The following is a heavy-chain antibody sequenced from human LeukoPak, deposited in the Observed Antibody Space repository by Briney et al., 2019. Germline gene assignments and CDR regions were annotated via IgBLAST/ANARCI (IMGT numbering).Heavy chain of an antibody. D-gene: IGHD3-9*01. CDR3: ARDSFDWSPHDAFDI. V-gene: IGHV3-7*01. Sequence: PGGSLRLSCAASGLTFSSYWMSWVRQAPGKGLEWVANIKQDGSEKYYVDSVKGRFTISRDNAKNSLYLQMNSLRAEDTAVYYCARDSFDWSPHDAFDIWGQGTMVTVSS. CDR2: IKQDGSEK. J-gene: IGHJ3*02. CDR1: GLTFSSYW.